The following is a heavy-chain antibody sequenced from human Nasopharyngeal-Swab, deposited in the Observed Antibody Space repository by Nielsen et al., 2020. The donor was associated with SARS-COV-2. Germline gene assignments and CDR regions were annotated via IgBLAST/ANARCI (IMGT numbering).Heavy chain of an antibody. V-gene: IGHV3-21*01. D-gene: IGHD3-3*01. J-gene: IGHJ4*02. CDR3: ARVDADYDFWSGSKSGLFDY. CDR2: ISSSSSYI. Sequence: GESLKISCAASGFTFSSYSMNWVRQAPGKGLEWVSSISSSSSYIYYADSVKGRFTISRDNAKNSLYLQMNSLRAEDTAVYYCARVDADYDFWSGSKSGLFDYWGQGTLGTVSS. CDR1: GFTFSSYS.